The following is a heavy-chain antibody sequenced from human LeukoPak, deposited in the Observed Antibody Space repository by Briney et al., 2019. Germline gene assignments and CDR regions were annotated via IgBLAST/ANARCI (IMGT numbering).Heavy chain of an antibody. V-gene: IGHV4-59*08. CDR2: MYYSGNT. D-gene: IGHD1-26*01. Sequence: KPSETLSLTCTVSGGSISSYYWSWIRQPPGKGLEWIGYMYYSGNTNYNPSLKSRVTISIDTSKNQFSLKLSSVTAADTAVYYCARQVHSGSYQYYFDYWGQGTTVTVSS. CDR3: ARQVHSGSYQYYFDY. J-gene: IGHJ4*02. CDR1: GGSISSYY.